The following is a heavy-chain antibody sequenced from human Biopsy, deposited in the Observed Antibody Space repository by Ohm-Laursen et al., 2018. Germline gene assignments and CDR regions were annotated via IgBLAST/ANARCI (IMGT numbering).Heavy chain of an antibody. CDR3: ARDRGYYSDRTVPGDFDL. D-gene: IGHD3-22*01. V-gene: IGHV4-59*01. Sequence: GTLSLTWAVSGDSISSYYWSWIRQPPGKGLQWIGYVYYTGSTDYNPSLQSRVTISVDTSKNHFSLRLRSVTPADTAIYYCARDRGYYSDRTVPGDFDLWGRGTLVTVSS. J-gene: IGHJ2*01. CDR2: VYYTGST. CDR1: GDSISSYY.